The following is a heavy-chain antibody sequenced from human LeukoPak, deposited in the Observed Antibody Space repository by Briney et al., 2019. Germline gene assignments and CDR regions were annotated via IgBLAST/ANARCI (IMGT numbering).Heavy chain of an antibody. V-gene: IGHV3-7*01. CDR2: IKQDGSEK. CDR3: ARLIVLLWFGEPPGPDY. D-gene: IGHD3-10*01. J-gene: IGHJ4*02. CDR1: GFTFSSYW. Sequence: GGSLRLSCAASGFTFSSYWMSWVRQAPGKGLEWVANIKQDGSEKYYVDSVKGRFTISRDNAKNSLYLQMNSLRAEDTAVYYCARLIVLLWFGEPPGPDYWGQGALVTVSS.